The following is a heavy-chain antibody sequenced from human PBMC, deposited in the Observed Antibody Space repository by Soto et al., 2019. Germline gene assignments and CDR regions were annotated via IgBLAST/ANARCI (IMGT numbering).Heavy chain of an antibody. D-gene: IGHD3-9*01. CDR3: AREYYDILTGYWQTYGMDV. Sequence: ASVKVSCKASGYTFTGYYMHWVRQAPGQGLEWMGWINPNSGGTNYAQKFQGRVTMTRDTSISTAYMELSRLRSDDTAVYYCAREYYDILTGYWQTYGMDVWGQGTTVTVSS. CDR2: INPNSGGT. J-gene: IGHJ6*02. V-gene: IGHV1-2*02. CDR1: GYTFTGYY.